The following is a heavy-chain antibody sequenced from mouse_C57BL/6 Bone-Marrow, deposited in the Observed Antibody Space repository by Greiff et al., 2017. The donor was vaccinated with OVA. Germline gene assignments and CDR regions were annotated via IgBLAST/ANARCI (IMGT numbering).Heavy chain of an antibody. CDR3: AREYGYFDV. D-gene: IGHD2-10*02. Sequence: VQLQQSGPELVKPGASVKISCKASGYTFTDYYMNWVKQSHGKSLEWIGDINPNNGGTSYNQKFKGKATLTVDKSSSTAYMELRSLTSEDSAVYYCAREYGYFDVWGTGTTVTVSS. CDR2: INPNNGGT. V-gene: IGHV1-26*01. J-gene: IGHJ1*03. CDR1: GYTFTDYY.